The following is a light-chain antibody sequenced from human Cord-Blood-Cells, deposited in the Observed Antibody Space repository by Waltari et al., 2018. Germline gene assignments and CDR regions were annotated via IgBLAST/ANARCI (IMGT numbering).Light chain of an antibody. CDR2: AAS. J-gene: IGKJ1*01. CDR1: QSISSY. CDR3: QQSYSTPPWT. V-gene: IGKV1-39*01. Sequence: DIQMTQSPSSLSASVGDRVTITCRASQSISSYLNWYQQKPGKVPKLLIYAASSLQSGVPSRVSGSGSGTDFTLTISSLQPEDFATYYCQQSYSTPPWTFGQGTKVEIK.